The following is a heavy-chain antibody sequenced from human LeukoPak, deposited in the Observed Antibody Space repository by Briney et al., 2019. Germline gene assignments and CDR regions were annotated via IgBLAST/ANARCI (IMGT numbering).Heavy chain of an antibody. CDR1: GFTFSSYA. Sequence: GGSLRLSCAASGFTFSSYAMSWVRQAPGKGLEWVSAISGSGGSTYYADSVKGRFTISRDNSKNTLYLQMNSLRAEDTAVYYCAPYDYVWGSYRYWGQGTPVTVSS. CDR2: ISGSGGST. J-gene: IGHJ4*02. D-gene: IGHD3-16*02. V-gene: IGHV3-23*01. CDR3: APYDYVWGSYRY.